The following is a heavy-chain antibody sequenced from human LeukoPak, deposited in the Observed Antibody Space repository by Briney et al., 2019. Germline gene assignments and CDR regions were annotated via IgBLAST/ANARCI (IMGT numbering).Heavy chain of an antibody. D-gene: IGHD6-6*01. CDR1: GGSITDYH. CDR2: IYNRGST. V-gene: IGHV4-59*01. Sequence: PSETLSLTCTVSGGSITDYHWSWIRQPPGKGLEYIGYIYNRGSTFHNPSLKSRVTISTDTSKKQFSLKLTSVTAADTAVYYCARGGAARLHFQNWGQGTLVTVSS. J-gene: IGHJ1*01. CDR3: ARGGAARLHFQN.